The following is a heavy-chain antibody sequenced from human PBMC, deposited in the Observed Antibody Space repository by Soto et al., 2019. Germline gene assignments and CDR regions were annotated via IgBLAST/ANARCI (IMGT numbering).Heavy chain of an antibody. CDR1: GYTLTELS. CDR2: FDPEDGET. CDR3: ARGVFRALGVVRPVDS. D-gene: IGHD3-10*01. J-gene: IGHJ4*02. Sequence: ASVKVSCKVSGYTLTELSMHWVRQAPGKGLEWMGGFDPEDGETIYAQKFQGRVTMTEDTSTDTAYMELSSLRSEDTAVYYCARGVFRALGVVRPVDSWGQGSLVTVSS. V-gene: IGHV1-24*01.